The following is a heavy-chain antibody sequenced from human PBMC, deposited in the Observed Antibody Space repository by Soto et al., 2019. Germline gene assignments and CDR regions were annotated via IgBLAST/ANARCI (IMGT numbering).Heavy chain of an antibody. J-gene: IGHJ4*02. D-gene: IGHD3-3*01. Sequence: TLSLNCTVSGGSISSYYWGWIRQPPGKGLEWIGYIYYSGSTNYNPSLKSRVTISVDTSKNQFSLKLSSVTAADTAVYYCARRWSGTFDYWGQGTLVTISS. CDR2: IYYSGST. V-gene: IGHV4-59*01. CDR1: GGSISSYY. CDR3: ARRWSGTFDY.